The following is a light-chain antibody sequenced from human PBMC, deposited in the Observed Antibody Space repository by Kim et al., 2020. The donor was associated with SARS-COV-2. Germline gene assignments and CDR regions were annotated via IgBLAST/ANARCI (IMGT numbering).Light chain of an antibody. CDR1: QRVSSN. V-gene: IGKV3D-15*01. Sequence: SVSPGERATLPCRASQRVSSNLAWYQKKPGQAPRLVIYGASTRAAGVPARFSGSVSGAEFTLTISNLQPEDCAVYYCQQYNKWMYTFGQGTKLEI. CDR3: QQYNKWMYT. CDR2: GAS. J-gene: IGKJ2*01.